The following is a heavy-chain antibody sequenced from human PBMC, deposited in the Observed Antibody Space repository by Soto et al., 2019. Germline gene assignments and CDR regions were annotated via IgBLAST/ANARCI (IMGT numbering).Heavy chain of an antibody. J-gene: IGHJ6*02. Sequence: TGGSLRLSCAASGFTFSSYAMSWVRQAPGKGLEWVSAISGSGGSTYYADSVKGRFTISRDNSKNTLYLQMNSLRAEDTAVYYCAGGLSARRTPLHYYYGMDVWGQGTTVTVSS. D-gene: IGHD6-6*01. V-gene: IGHV3-23*01. CDR1: GFTFSSYA. CDR3: AGGLSARRTPLHYYYGMDV. CDR2: ISGSGGST.